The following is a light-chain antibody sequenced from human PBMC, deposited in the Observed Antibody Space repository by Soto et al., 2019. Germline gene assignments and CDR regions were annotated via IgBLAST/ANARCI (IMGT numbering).Light chain of an antibody. V-gene: IGKV3-15*01. J-gene: IGKJ1*01. Sequence: EKVMTQSPGSLSVSPGERAALSCRASQSVGSNLACYQRKPGQAPRLLIYGASTRAPGIPSRFSGSGSGTEFTLTISSLHSEHFAVSYCQKDYDWPWKFGQGTTVEIK. CDR1: QSVGSN. CDR2: GAS. CDR3: QKDYDWPWK.